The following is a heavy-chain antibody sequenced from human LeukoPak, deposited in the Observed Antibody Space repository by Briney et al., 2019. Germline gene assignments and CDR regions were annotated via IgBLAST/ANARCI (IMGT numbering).Heavy chain of an antibody. CDR2: ITSSSSTI. Sequence: GGSLRLSCAASGFTFSSYSMNWVRQAPGKGLEWVSYITSSSSTIYYADPVKGRFTISRDNAKNSLYLQMSSLRDEDTAVYYCARDRPGATVTPFDYWGLGTLVTVSS. CDR1: GFTFSSYS. D-gene: IGHD4-17*01. V-gene: IGHV3-48*02. J-gene: IGHJ4*02. CDR3: ARDRPGATVTPFDY.